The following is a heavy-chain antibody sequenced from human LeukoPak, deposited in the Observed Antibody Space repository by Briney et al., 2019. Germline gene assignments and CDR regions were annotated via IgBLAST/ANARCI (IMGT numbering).Heavy chain of an antibody. V-gene: IGHV3-74*01. CDR2: INTDGSST. Sequence: GGSLRLSCAASGFTFSSYWMHWVRQAPGKGLVWVSRINTDGSSTSYADSVKGRFTISRDNSKNTLYLQMNSLRAEDTAVYYCAKETSLWFGGSPLDYWGQGTLVTVSS. D-gene: IGHD3-10*01. CDR1: GFTFSSYW. CDR3: AKETSLWFGGSPLDY. J-gene: IGHJ4*02.